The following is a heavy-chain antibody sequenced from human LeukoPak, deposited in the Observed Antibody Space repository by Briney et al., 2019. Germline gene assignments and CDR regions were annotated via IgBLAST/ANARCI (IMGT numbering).Heavy chain of an antibody. V-gene: IGHV3-66*01. CDR3: TRDPDG. J-gene: IGHJ4*02. Sequence: GGSLRPSCAASGFSVTNYFMSWVRRAPGKGLEWVSVIYSGGDTFHADSVKGRFILSRDISKNTLYLQMNSLRVDDTAVYYCTRDPDGWGQGTLVTVSS. CDR2: IYSGGDT. CDR1: GFSVTNYF.